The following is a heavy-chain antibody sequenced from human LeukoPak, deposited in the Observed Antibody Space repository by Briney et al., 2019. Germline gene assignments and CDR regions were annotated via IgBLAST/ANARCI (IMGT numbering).Heavy chain of an antibody. D-gene: IGHD6-19*01. J-gene: IGHJ6*03. CDR3: ARVSSGWYKGYYYYMDV. V-gene: IGHV1-8*01. Sequence: ASVKVSCKASGYTFNNYDINWVRQATGQGLEWMGWMNPNSANTGYAQKLQGRVTMTTDTSTSTAYMELRSLRSDDTAVYYCARVSSGWYKGYYYYMDVWGKGTTVTVSS. CDR1: GYTFNNYD. CDR2: MNPNSANT.